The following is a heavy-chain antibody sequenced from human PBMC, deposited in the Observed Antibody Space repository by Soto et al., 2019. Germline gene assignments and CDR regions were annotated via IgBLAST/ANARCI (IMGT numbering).Heavy chain of an antibody. J-gene: IGHJ5*02. CDR1: GYSISSSNW. CDR2: IYYSGST. D-gene: IGHD3-10*01. Sequence: SETLSLTCAVSGYSISSSNWWGWIRQPPGKGLEWIGYIYYSGSTYYNPSLKSRVTMSVDTSKNQFSLKLSSVTAVDTAVYYCARVIYDPGAYYWFDTWGQGTLVTVSS. CDR3: ARVIYDPGAYYWFDT. V-gene: IGHV4-28*01.